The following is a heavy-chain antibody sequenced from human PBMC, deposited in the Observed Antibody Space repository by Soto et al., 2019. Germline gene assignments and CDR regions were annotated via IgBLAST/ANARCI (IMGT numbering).Heavy chain of an antibody. CDR3: ARGPLYYGGLDFDY. CDR1: GFTFSSYW. J-gene: IGHJ4*02. CDR2: INSDGSST. Sequence: PGGSLRLSCAASGFTFSSYWMHWVRQAPGKGLVWVSRINSDGSSTSYADSVKGRFTISRDNAKNTLYLQMNSLRAEDTAVYYCARGPLYYGGLDFDYWGQGTLVTVSS. D-gene: IGHD4-17*01. V-gene: IGHV3-74*01.